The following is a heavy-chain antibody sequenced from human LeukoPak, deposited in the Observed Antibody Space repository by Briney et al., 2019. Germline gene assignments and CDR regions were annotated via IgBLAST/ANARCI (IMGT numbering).Heavy chain of an antibody. CDR3: AKDMGIVGATTGFDY. V-gene: IGHV3-30*02. J-gene: IGHJ4*02. CDR1: GFTFNYFA. CDR2: IRYDGSNK. Sequence: GGSLRLSCATSGFTFNYFAMHWVRQAPGKGLEWVAFIRYDGSNKYYADSVKVRFTISRDNSKNTLYLQMNSLRAEDTAVYYCAKDMGIVGATTGFDYWGQGTLVTVSS. D-gene: IGHD1-26*01.